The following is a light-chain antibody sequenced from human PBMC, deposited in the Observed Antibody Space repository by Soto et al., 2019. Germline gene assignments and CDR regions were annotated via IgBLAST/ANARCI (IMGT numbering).Light chain of an antibody. CDR2: GAS. CDR3: QQYGSSPQT. Sequence: EIVLTQSPGTLSLSPGERATLSCRASQSVRSNCLAWYQQKPGQAPRLLIYGASSRATGIPDRFSGSGSGADFSLTISRLEPEDFAVYYCQQYGSSPQTLGQGTKVDIK. V-gene: IGKV3-20*01. CDR1: QSVRSNC. J-gene: IGKJ1*01.